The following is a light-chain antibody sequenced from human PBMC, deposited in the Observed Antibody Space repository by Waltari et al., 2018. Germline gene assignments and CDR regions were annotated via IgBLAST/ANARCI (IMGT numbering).Light chain of an antibody. CDR3: QQYLSSPET. J-gene: IGKJ2*01. Sequence: DIQMTQSPSSVSASVGDRVTIPCRASQAISSWLAWYQQKPGKAPKLLIYAASSLQSGVPSRFSGSGFGTDFTLTISSLQPEDFAVYYCQQYLSSPETFGQGSKLEIK. CDR2: AAS. V-gene: IGKV1-12*01. CDR1: QAISSW.